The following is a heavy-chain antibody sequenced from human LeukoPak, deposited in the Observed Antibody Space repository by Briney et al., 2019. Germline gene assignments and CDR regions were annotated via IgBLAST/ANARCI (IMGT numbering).Heavy chain of an antibody. CDR2: VYFDGST. J-gene: IGHJ5*02. D-gene: IGHD6-19*01. CDR1: GGYINNRTYY. Sequence: SETLSLTCSVSGGYINNRTYYWGWIRQPPGKGLEWIGSVYFDGSTYYTASLKSRVTISVDTSKNQFSLKLSSVTAADTAVYYCARAIAIAVAGSCWFDPWGQGTLVSVSS. CDR3: ARAIAIAVAGSCWFDP. V-gene: IGHV4-39*07.